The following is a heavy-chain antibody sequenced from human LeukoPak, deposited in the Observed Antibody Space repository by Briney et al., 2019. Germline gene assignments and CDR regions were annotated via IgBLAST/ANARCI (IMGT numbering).Heavy chain of an antibody. D-gene: IGHD2-2*01. J-gene: IGHJ6*04. Sequence: GASVKVSCKASGYTFTSYAMHWVRQAPGQRLEWMGWINAGNGNTKYSQKFQGRVTITRDTSASTAYMELSSLRSEDTAVYYCARDIVVVPAAPYGMDVWGKGTTVTVFS. CDR3: ARDIVVVPAAPYGMDV. CDR2: INAGNGNT. V-gene: IGHV1-3*01. CDR1: GYTFTSYA.